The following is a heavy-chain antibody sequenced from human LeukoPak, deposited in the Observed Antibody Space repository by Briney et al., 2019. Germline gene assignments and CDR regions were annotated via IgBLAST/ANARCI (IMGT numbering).Heavy chain of an antibody. J-gene: IGHJ5*02. Sequence: SETLSLTCTVYGGSFSGYYWSWIRQPPGKGLEWIWEINHSGSTNYNPSLKSRVTISVDTSKNQFSLKLSSVTAADTAVYYCARCRGSSWYWFDPWGQGTLVTVSS. CDR2: INHSGST. CDR1: GGSFSGYY. V-gene: IGHV4-34*01. CDR3: ARCRGSSWYWFDP. D-gene: IGHD6-13*01.